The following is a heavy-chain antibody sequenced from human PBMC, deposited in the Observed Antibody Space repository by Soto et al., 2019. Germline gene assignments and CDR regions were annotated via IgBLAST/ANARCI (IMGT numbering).Heavy chain of an antibody. J-gene: IGHJ4*02. D-gene: IGHD6-19*01. CDR1: GFTFSSYW. CDR2: IKQDGSEK. V-gene: IGHV3-7*05. CDR3: ARVRGYSSGWDFDY. Sequence: EVQLVESGGGLVQPGGSLRLSCAASGFTFSSYWMSWVRQAPGKGLEWVANIKQDGSEKYYVDSVKGRFTISRDNAKNSLYLQMNSLRAEDTAVYYCARVRGYSSGWDFDYWGQGTLVTVSS.